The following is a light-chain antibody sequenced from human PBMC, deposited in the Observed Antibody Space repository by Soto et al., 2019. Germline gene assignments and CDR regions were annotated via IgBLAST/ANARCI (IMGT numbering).Light chain of an antibody. CDR2: DNI. CDR3: GTWDTSLSAWV. Sequence: QSVLTQPPSVSAAPGQTVTISCSGSSSNIGNNYVSSYQQLPGTAPKLLIFDNIQRPSGIPDRFSGSTSGTSATLGITGLQTGDEADYYCGTWDTSLSAWVFGGGTKLTVL. J-gene: IGLJ3*02. CDR1: SSNIGNNY. V-gene: IGLV1-51*01.